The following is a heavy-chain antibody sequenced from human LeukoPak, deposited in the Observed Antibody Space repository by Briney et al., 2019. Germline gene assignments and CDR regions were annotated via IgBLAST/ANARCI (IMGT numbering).Heavy chain of an antibody. J-gene: IGHJ6*02. Sequence: ASVKVSCKASGYTFTSYDINWVRQATGQGLEWMGWMNPNSGNTGYAQKFQGRVTMTRNTSISTAYMELSSLRSEDTAVYYCATAEAAGTYYYYGMDVWGQGTTVTVSS. V-gene: IGHV1-8*01. CDR1: GYTFTSYD. D-gene: IGHD6-13*01. CDR2: MNPNSGNT. CDR3: ATAEAAGTYYYYGMDV.